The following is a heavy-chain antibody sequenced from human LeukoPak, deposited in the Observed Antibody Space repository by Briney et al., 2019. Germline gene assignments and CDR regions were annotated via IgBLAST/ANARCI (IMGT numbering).Heavy chain of an antibody. D-gene: IGHD2-2*01. Sequence: GGSLRLSCAASGFTFDDYAMHWVRQAPGKGLEWVSGISWNSGSIGYADSVKGRFTISRDNSKNTLYLQMNSLRAEDTAVYYCARDKDIVVVPAAPAGWFDPWGQGTLVTVSS. V-gene: IGHV3-9*01. J-gene: IGHJ5*02. CDR1: GFTFDDYA. CDR2: ISWNSGSI. CDR3: ARDKDIVVVPAAPAGWFDP.